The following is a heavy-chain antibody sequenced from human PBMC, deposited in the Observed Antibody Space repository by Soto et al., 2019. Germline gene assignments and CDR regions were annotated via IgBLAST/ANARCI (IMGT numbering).Heavy chain of an antibody. CDR3: ARDKDGGNTPGGTFDY. V-gene: IGHV1-46*01. CDR1: GYTFTTYY. CDR2: INPSGGST. J-gene: IGHJ4*02. D-gene: IGHD2-15*01. Sequence: QVQLVQSGAEVKKPGASVKVSCKASGYTFTTYYIHWVRQAPGQGLDLMGIINPSGGSTTYAQKFQGRVTMTSDTSTSTVYMELSSLKSEDTAFYSCARDKDGGNTPGGTFDYWGQGTLVTVAS.